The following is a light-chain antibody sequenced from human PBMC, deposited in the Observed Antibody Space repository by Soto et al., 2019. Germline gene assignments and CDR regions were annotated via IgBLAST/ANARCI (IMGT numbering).Light chain of an antibody. V-gene: IGLV2-14*01. CDR2: DVS. J-gene: IGLJ6*01. CDR1: SSDVGGYNY. CDR3: SSYTSSSTHYV. Sequence: QSALTQPASVSGSSGQSITISCTGTSSDVGGYNYVSWYQQHPGKAPKLMIYDVSNRPSGVSNRFSGSKSGNTASLTISGLQAEDEADYYCSSYTSSSTHYVFGTGTQLTVL.